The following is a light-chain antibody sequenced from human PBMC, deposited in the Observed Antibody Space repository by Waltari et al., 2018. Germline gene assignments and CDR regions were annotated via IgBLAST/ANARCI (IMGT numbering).Light chain of an antibody. V-gene: IGLV2-11*01. CDR2: DVS. J-gene: IGLJ2*01. CDR3: CSYAGTYTLL. CDR1: SSDIGGYNY. Sequence: QAALTQPRSVSGSPGQSVTISCPGTSSDIGGYNYVSWYQQHPGTAPKLMIYDVSERPSGVSDRFSGSKSGNTASLTISGLQAEDEADYYCCSYAGTYTLLFGRGTRLTVL.